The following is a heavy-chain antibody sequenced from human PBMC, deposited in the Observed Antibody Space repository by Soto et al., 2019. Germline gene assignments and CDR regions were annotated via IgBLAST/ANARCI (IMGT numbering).Heavy chain of an antibody. Sequence: PSETLSLTCTVSGGSISSYYWSWIRQPPGKGLEWIGYIYYSGSTNYNPSLKSRVTISVDTSKNQFSLKLSSVTAADTAVYYCARDPRITIFGVVHDFFDFWGQGTLVTLSS. CDR1: GGSISSYY. CDR2: IYYSGST. J-gene: IGHJ4*02. V-gene: IGHV4-59*12. CDR3: ARDPRITIFGVVHDFFDF. D-gene: IGHD3-3*01.